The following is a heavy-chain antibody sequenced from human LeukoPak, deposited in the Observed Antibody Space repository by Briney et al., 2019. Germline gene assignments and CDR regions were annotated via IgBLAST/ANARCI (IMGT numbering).Heavy chain of an antibody. J-gene: IGHJ4*02. V-gene: IGHV3-23*01. CDR3: ASSNCDGDCYLDY. CDR2: ISGSGGST. CDR1: GFTFSSYA. D-gene: IGHD2-21*02. Sequence: GGSLRLSCAASGFTFSSYAMSWVRQAPGKGLEWVSAISGSGGSTYYADSVKGRFTISKDNSKNMLYLQMSSLRVEDTAVYYCASSNCDGDCYLDYWGQGTLVTVSS.